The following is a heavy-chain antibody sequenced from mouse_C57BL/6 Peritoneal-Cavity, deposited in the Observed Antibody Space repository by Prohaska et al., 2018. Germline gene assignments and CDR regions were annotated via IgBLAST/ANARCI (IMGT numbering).Heavy chain of an antibody. CDR2: IYPGSGST. CDR3: ENQDYVEY. D-gene: IGHD3-2*02. CDR1: VYTFTSYW. J-gene: IGHJ2*01. Sequence: SVKMSCKASVYTFTSYWITWVKQRPGQGLEWIGDIYPGSGSTNYNEKFKSKATRTVDTSSRTAYMQLSSLRCEDAAVYYSENQDYVEYWGQGTTRTVSS. V-gene: IGHV1-55*01.